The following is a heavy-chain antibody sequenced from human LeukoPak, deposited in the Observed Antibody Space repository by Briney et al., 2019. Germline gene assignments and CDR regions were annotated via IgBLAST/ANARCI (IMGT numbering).Heavy chain of an antibody. CDR2: IYSGGAT. D-gene: IGHD1-1*01. CDR1: GLTVSNQF. Sequence: PRGSLRLSCAASGLTVSNQFMDWVRQAPGKGLEWVSTIYSGGATYYSDSVRGRFTISRDSSQNTLYLQINSLRAEDTAVYYCAKDPTGTRRGVYYYYYGMDVWGQGTTVTVSS. J-gene: IGHJ6*02. V-gene: IGHV3-66*01. CDR3: AKDPTGTRRGVYYYYYGMDV.